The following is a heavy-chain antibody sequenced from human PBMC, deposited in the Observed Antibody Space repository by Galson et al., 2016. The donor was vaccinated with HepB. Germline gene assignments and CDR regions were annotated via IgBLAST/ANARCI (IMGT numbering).Heavy chain of an antibody. CDR3: TRDRGQYYAL. CDR2: FITVLGTT. Sequence: SVKVSCKVPGGSFSSYIISFLRQAPGQGLEWMGEFITVLGTTNYAQIFQDRVSITADESTSTVYMDLTSLRSEDTAVSFCTRDRGQYYALWGQGTLVTVSS. D-gene: IGHD2-2*01. CDR1: GGSFSSYI. V-gene: IGHV1-69*13. J-gene: IGHJ4*02.